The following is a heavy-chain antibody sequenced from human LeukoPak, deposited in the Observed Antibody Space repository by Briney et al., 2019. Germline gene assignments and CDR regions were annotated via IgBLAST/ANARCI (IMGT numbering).Heavy chain of an antibody. Sequence: ASVKVSCKASGYTFTSYYMYCVRQAPGQGLEWMGIINPNMGSTSYAQKFQGRVTMTTDTSTSTTYMERRSPRSHARAMHCCAVVDAGNYYGHDFWGQGNLVTVTS. D-gene: IGHD1-26*01. CDR2: INPNMGST. CDR3: AVVDAGNYYGHDF. V-gene: IGHV1-46*03. J-gene: IGHJ4*02. CDR1: GYTFTSYY.